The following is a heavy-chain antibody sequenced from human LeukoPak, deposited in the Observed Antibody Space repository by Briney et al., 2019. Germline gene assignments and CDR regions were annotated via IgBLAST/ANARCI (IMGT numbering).Heavy chain of an antibody. CDR1: GFTFSSYS. J-gene: IGHJ6*03. Sequence: GGSLRLSCAASGFTFSSYSMNWVRQAPGKGLEWVSSISSSSSYIYYADSVKGRFTISRDNAKNSLYLQMNSLRAEDTAVYYCARDSPHCTNGVCPSCMDVWGKGTTVTVSS. V-gene: IGHV3-21*01. CDR2: ISSSSSYI. CDR3: ARDSPHCTNGVCPSCMDV. D-gene: IGHD2-8*01.